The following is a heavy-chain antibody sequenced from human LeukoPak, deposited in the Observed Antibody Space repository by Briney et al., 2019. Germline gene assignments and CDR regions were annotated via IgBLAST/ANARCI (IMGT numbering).Heavy chain of an antibody. D-gene: IGHD1-1*01. Sequence: PSETLSLTCAVYGGSFSGYYWSWIRQPPGKGLEWIGEINLSGSTNYNPSLKSRVTISVDTSKNQFSLKLSSVTAADTAVYYCARDGVRRAFDYWGQGTLVTVSS. V-gene: IGHV4-34*01. CDR2: INLSGST. CDR3: ARDGVRRAFDY. J-gene: IGHJ4*02. CDR1: GGSFSGYY.